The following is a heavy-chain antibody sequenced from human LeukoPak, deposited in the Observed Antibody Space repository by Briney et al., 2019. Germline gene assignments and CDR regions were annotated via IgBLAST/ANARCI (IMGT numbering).Heavy chain of an antibody. CDR1: GGSFSGYY. Sequence: PSETLSLTCAVYGGSFSGYYWSWIRQPPGKGLEWIGEINHSGSTNYNLSLKSRVTISVDTSKNQFSLKLSPVTAADTAVYYCASLSYYFSDYWGQGTLVTVSS. D-gene: IGHD1-26*01. CDR3: ASLSYYFSDY. J-gene: IGHJ4*02. CDR2: INHSGST. V-gene: IGHV4-34*01.